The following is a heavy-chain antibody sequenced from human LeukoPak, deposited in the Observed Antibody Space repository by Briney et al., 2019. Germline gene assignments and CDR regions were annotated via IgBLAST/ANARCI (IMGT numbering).Heavy chain of an antibody. CDR2: ISWNSGSI. Sequence: PGGSLRLSCAASGFTFDDYAMHWVRQAPGKGLEWVSGISWNSGSIGYADSVKGRFTISRDNAKNSLYLQMNSLRAEDMALYYCAKADDXXXXXXXXXXWGQGTLVTVSS. D-gene: IGHD1-1*01. CDR1: GFTFDDYA. V-gene: IGHV3-9*03. CDR3: AKADDXXXXXXXXXX. J-gene: IGHJ1*01.